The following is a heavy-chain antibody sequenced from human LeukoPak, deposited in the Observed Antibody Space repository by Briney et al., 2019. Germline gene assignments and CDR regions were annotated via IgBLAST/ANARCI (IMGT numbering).Heavy chain of an antibody. CDR1: GFTFSSYA. Sequence: QSGGSLRLSCAASGFTFSSYAMSWVRQAPGKGLEWVSAISGSGGSTYYADSVKGRFTISRDNSKNTLYLQMNSLRAEDTAVYYCAKEKVYSSSWYAGGDYWGQGTLVTVSS. V-gene: IGHV3-23*01. J-gene: IGHJ4*02. D-gene: IGHD6-13*01. CDR2: ISGSGGST. CDR3: AKEKVYSSSWYAGGDY.